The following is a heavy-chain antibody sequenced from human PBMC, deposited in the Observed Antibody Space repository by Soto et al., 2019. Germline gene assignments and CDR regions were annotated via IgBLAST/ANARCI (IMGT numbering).Heavy chain of an antibody. Sequence: LRLSCAASGFTFSSYSMNWVRQAPGKGLEWVSSISSSSSYIYYADSVKGRFTISRDNAKNSLYLQMNSLRAEDTAVYYCARDPHIDIYDFWSGYYRGMDVWGKGTTVTVSS. CDR1: GFTFSSYS. D-gene: IGHD3-3*01. V-gene: IGHV3-21*01. J-gene: IGHJ6*04. CDR3: ARDPHIDIYDFWSGYYRGMDV. CDR2: ISSSSSYI.